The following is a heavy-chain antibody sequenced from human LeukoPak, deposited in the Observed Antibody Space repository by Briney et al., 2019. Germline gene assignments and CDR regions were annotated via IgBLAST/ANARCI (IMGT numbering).Heavy chain of an antibody. CDR3: AKDIRSGDYIGHDY. V-gene: IGHV3-43*02. CDR1: GFTFDDYA. D-gene: IGHD4-17*01. Sequence: GGSLRLSCAGSGFTFDDYAMHWVRQAPGKGLEWVSLISGDGGSTYYADSMKGRFTISRDNSKNSLYLQMNSLRTEDTALYYCAKDIRSGDYIGHDYWGQGTLVTVSS. CDR2: ISGDGGST. J-gene: IGHJ4*02.